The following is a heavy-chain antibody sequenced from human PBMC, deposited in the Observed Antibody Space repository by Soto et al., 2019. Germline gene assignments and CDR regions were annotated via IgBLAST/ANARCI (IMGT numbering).Heavy chain of an antibody. CDR2: ITPIYPTT. CDR1: GGTFYTYT. J-gene: IGHJ4*02. Sequence: SVKVSCKASGGTFYTYTFSWVRQAPGQGLEWMGSITPIYPTTNYAEKFQGRLTVTTDGSTNTAYMELNSLTSEDTAVYYCARIPRYSFPTSDDLDSWGQGTLVTVSS. V-gene: IGHV1-69*05. D-gene: IGHD5-18*01. CDR3: ARIPRYSFPTSDDLDS.